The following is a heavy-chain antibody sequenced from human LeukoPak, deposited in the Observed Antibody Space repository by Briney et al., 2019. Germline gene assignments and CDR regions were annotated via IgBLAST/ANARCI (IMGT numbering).Heavy chain of an antibody. D-gene: IGHD2-21*02. J-gene: IGHJ4*02. CDR3: ASAFYCGGDCYLFDY. CDR2: ISGSGGST. V-gene: IGHV3-23*01. CDR1: GFTFSNYE. Sequence: PGGSLRLSCAASGFTFSNYEMNWVRQAPGKGLEWVSAISGSGGSTYYADSVKGRFTISRDNSKNTLYLQMNSLRAEDTAVYYCASAFYCGGDCYLFDYWGQGTLVTVSS.